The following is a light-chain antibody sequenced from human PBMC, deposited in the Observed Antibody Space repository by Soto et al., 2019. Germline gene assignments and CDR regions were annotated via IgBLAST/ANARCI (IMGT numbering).Light chain of an antibody. CDR1: SSVVGGYNY. CDR2: DVS. CDR3: SSYTSSSPFV. Sequence: QSVLTQPASVSGSPGQSITISCTGTSSVVGGYNYVSWYQQHPGRAPKLMIYDVSNRPSGVSKRFSGSKSGNTASLTISGLQAEDEADYYCSSYTSSSPFVFGTGTKVTVL. J-gene: IGLJ1*01. V-gene: IGLV2-14*01.